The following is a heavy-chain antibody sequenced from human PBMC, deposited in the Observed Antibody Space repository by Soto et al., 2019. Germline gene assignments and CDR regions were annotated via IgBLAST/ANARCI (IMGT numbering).Heavy chain of an antibody. V-gene: IGHV3-11*01. CDR1: GFVFSDYY. J-gene: IGHJ5*02. CDR3: ARRLTGRTTGDWFDP. D-gene: IGHD1-1*01. CDR2: ISSGGAVS. Sequence: VQLVESGGGLVKPGGSLRLSCAASGFVFSDYYMTWIRQAPGKALEWVSDISSGGAVSNFADSVRGRFTISRDNTNNSLYLQMNNLRAEATAIYYSARRLTGRTTGDWFDPWGQATLVTVSS.